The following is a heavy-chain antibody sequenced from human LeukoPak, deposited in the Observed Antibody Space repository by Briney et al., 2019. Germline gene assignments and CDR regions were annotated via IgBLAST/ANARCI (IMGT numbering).Heavy chain of an antibody. Sequence: GRSLRLSCAASGFTFDDYAMQWVRQAPGKGLEWVSGISWDSGTIGYADSVKGRFTISRDNSKNTLYLQMNSLRAEDTAVYYCAKGTVVRGNHSLGWGQGTLVTVSS. D-gene: IGHD3-22*01. CDR1: GFTFDDYA. J-gene: IGHJ4*02. CDR3: AKGTVVRGNHSLG. CDR2: ISWDSGTI. V-gene: IGHV3-9*01.